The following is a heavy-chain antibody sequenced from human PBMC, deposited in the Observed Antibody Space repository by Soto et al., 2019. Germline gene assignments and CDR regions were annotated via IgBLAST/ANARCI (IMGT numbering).Heavy chain of an antibody. CDR1: GYTFTSYY. CDR2: INPSGGST. Sequence: ASVKVSCKPSGYTFTSYYMHWVRQAPGQGLEWMGIINPSGGSTSYAQKFQGRVTMTRDTSTSTVYMELSSLRSEDTAVYYCARDIAEIGPIPYYYGMDVWGQGTTVTVSS. CDR3: ARDIAEIGPIPYYYGMDV. D-gene: IGHD2-15*01. J-gene: IGHJ6*02. V-gene: IGHV1-46*01.